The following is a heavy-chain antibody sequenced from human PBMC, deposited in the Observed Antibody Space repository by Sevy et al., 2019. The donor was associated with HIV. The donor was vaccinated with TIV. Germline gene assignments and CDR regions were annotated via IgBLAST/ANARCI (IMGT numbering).Heavy chain of an antibody. CDR3: ARGSKIESIALDY. CDR1: GFTFSSYA. D-gene: IGHD6-6*01. J-gene: IGHJ4*02. CDR2: ISYDGSNK. V-gene: IGHV3-30-3*01. Sequence: GGSLRLSCAASGFTFSSYAMHWVRQAPGKGLEWVAVISYDGSNKYYADSVKGRFTISRDNSKNTLYLQMNSRRAEDTAVYYCARGSKIESIALDYWGQGPLVTVSS.